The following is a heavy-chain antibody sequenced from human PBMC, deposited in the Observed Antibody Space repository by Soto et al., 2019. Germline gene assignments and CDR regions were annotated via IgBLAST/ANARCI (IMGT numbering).Heavy chain of an antibody. D-gene: IGHD2-2*01. CDR3: ARSQGSSTSLEIYYYYYYGMDV. CDR2: IIPIPGTA. Sequence: QVQLVQSGAEVKKPGSSVKVSCKASGGTFSSYAISWVRQAPGQGLEWMGGIIPIPGTANYAQKFQGRVTITVDESTSTAYVELSSLRSEDTAVYYCARSQGSSTSLEIYYYYYYGMDVWGQGTTVTVSS. V-gene: IGHV1-69*01. CDR1: GGTFSSYA. J-gene: IGHJ6*02.